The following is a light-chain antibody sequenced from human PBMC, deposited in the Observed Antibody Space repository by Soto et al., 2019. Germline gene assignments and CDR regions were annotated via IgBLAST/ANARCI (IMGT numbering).Light chain of an antibody. CDR3: QQYDNWWA. J-gene: IGKJ1*01. CDR1: QSISSS. Sequence: EIVMTQSPATPSVSPGERATLSCRASQSISSSLAWYQQKAGQAPRLLIWGASNRATDVPARFTGSGSGTDFTLTISSLQSEDYAVYYCQQYDNWWAFGQGTKVEIK. CDR2: GAS. V-gene: IGKV3-15*01.